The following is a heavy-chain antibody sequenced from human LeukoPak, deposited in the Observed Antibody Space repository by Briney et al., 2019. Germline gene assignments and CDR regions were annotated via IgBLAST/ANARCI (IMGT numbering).Heavy chain of an antibody. D-gene: IGHD6-13*01. CDR1: GFTFSSYW. CDR3: ARDGEAAGVYYYYRMDI. J-gene: IGHJ6*02. Sequence: GGSLRLSCAASGFTFSSYWMHWVRQAPGKGLVWVSRINSDGSSTSYADSVKGRFTISRDSAKNTLYLQMNSLRAADTAVYYCARDGEAAGVYYYYRMDIWGQGTTVTVSS. CDR2: INSDGSST. V-gene: IGHV3-74*01.